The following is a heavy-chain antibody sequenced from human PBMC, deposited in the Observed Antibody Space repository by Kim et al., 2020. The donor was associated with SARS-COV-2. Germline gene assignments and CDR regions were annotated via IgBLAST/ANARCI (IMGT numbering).Heavy chain of an antibody. D-gene: IGHD3-10*01. Sequence: SVKVSCKASGGTFSSYAISWVRQAPGQGLEWMGGIIPIFGTANYAQKFQGRVTSTADESTSTAYMELSSLRSEDTAVYYCARTHVTMVRGVSIDWFDPWEQAKQVAV. J-gene: IGHJ5*02. CDR1: GGTFSSYA. CDR3: ARTHVTMVRGVSIDWFDP. V-gene: IGHV1-69*13. CDR2: IIPIFGTA.